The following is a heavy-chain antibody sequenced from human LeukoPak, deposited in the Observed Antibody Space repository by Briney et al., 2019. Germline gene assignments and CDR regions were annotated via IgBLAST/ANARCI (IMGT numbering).Heavy chain of an antibody. J-gene: IGHJ4*02. Sequence: GGSLRLSCEVSRFTFSSYGMHWVCQAPGEGLEWVAVISKDGRNTDYANSVRGRFTISRDNSKNTLYLQMNSLRAEDTAVYYCARTNLDCKNGVCYDYWGQGTPVTVSS. CDR1: RFTFSSYG. D-gene: IGHD2-8*01. CDR2: ISKDGRNT. CDR3: ARTNLDCKNGVCYDY. V-gene: IGHV3-30*03.